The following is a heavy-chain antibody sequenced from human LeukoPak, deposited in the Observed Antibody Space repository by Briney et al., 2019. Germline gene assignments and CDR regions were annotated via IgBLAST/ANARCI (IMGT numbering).Heavy chain of an antibody. D-gene: IGHD2-21*01. Sequence: PGGSLRLSCAASGFTFTSYSMTWVCQAPGRGLEWVARIKEDGSHIYYVDSVKGRFTISRDNAKNSVYLQMNSLRAEDTAVFYCARSLWPEDYWGQGTLVTVSS. CDR2: IKEDGSHI. CDR1: GFTFTSYS. CDR3: ARSLWPEDY. J-gene: IGHJ4*02. V-gene: IGHV3-7*02.